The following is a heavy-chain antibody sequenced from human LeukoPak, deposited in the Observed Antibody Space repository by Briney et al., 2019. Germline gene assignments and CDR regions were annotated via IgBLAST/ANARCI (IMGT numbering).Heavy chain of an antibody. D-gene: IGHD2-15*01. J-gene: IGHJ3*02. Sequence: GGSLRLSCAASGFTFRDYDMHWVRQATGKGLEWVSAIGTAGDTYYPGSVKGRFTISRENAKNSLYLQMNSLRAGDTAVYYCARGLGGYCSGGSCATPAFDIWGQGTMVTVSS. CDR1: GFTFRDYD. V-gene: IGHV3-13*01. CDR2: IGTAGDT. CDR3: ARGLGGYCSGGSCATPAFDI.